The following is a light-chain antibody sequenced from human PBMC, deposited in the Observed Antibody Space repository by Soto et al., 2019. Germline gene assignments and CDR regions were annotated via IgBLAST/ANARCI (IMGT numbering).Light chain of an antibody. CDR1: SSDVGGYNY. CDR2: DVS. J-gene: IGLJ2*01. V-gene: IGLV2-14*03. CDR3: SSYTSSSTLV. Sequence: QSALTQPASVSGSPGQSITISCTGTSSDVGGYNYVSRYQQHPAKAPKLMIYDVSNRPSGVSSRFSGSKSGNTASLTISGLQAEDEADYYCSSYTSSSTLVFGGGTQLTVL.